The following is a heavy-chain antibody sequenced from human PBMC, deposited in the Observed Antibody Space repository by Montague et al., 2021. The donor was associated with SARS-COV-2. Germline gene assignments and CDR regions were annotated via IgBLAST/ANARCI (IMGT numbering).Heavy chain of an antibody. CDR3: ARVRAVPAAMRIFSLGRSYYGMDV. CDR2: INHSGST. D-gene: IGHD2-2*01. Sequence: SETLSLTCTVSGGSFSGYYWGWIRQPPGKGLEWIGEINHSGSTNYNPSLKSRVTISVDTSKNQFSLKLSSVTAADTAVYYCARVRAVPAAMRIFSLGRSYYGMDVWGQGTTVTVSS. CDR1: GGSFSGYY. V-gene: IGHV4-34*01. J-gene: IGHJ6*02.